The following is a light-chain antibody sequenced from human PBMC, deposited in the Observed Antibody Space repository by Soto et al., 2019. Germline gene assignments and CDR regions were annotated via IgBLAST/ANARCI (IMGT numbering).Light chain of an antibody. CDR2: DVS. J-gene: IGLJ1*01. CDR3: SSYTSSNTLV. V-gene: IGLV2-14*01. CDR1: SSDIGGYNY. Sequence: QSVLTQPASVSGSPGQSITISCTGTSSDIGGYNYVSWYQQHPGKAPKLMIFDVSHRPSGVSNRFSGSKSGNTASLTISGLQAEDEADYYCSSYTSSNTLVFGTGTKVTVL.